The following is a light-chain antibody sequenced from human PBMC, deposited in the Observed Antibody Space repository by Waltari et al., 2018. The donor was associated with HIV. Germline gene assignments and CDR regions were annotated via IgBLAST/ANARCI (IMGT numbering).Light chain of an antibody. J-gene: IGKJ2*01. CDR3: MEGTYWPYI. Sequence: VVMTQSPLSLPVTLGQPASISCRSSQSLVYTDGNTYLSWFQQRPGQSPRRLIYKVSNRDSEVPDRFSGSGSGTDFTLKISRVEAEDVGVYFCMEGTYWPYIFGQGTKLEI. V-gene: IGKV2-30*01. CDR2: KVS. CDR1: QSLVYTDGNTY.